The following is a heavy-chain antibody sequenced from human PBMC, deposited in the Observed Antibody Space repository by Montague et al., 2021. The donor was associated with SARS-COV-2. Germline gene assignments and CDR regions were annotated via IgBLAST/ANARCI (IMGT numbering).Heavy chain of an antibody. J-gene: IGHJ2*01. CDR3: ARASDSYPSGTQYFDL. Sequence: SETLSLTCTVSGGSISKYNWSWIRQPPGKALVLIGYSYYSGSTNYNPSLNSRGTIAADTSTNQFSLKLTSVTAADTAVYLCARASDSYPSGTQYFDLWGRGTLVTVSS. CDR2: SYYSGST. V-gene: IGHV4-59*01. CDR1: GGSISKYN. D-gene: IGHD5-18*01.